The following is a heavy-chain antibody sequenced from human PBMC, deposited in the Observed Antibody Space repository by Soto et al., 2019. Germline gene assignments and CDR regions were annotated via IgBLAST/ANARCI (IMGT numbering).Heavy chain of an antibody. J-gene: IGHJ4*02. Sequence: QAQLVQSGAEVKKPGASVKVSCKASGYTFTGYDINWVRQATGQGLEWMGWMNPNSGNTGYAQNFQGRVTMARDNSIPTAYMELTSLRDADSAVYYCAGEKVGTTGIDFWGQGTLVTVSS. CDR1: GYTFTGYD. CDR2: MNPNSGNT. D-gene: IGHD1-26*01. V-gene: IGHV1-8*01. CDR3: AGEKVGTTGIDF.